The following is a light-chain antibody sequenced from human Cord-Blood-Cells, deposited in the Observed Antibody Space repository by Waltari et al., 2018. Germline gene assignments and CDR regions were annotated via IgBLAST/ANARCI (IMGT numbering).Light chain of an antibody. V-gene: IGLV2-14*03. CDR3: SSYTRSSTL. CDR1: SSDVGSHTY. CDR2: DVS. Sequence: QSALTQPASVSGSPGQSMTICGTGTSSDVGSHTYVSWYRHHQGNVPKLMIYDVSLRPSGVSNLHSRPKSGNAASLTISGLQAEDDADYYCSSYTRSSTLVGTGTKVTVL. J-gene: IGLJ1*01.